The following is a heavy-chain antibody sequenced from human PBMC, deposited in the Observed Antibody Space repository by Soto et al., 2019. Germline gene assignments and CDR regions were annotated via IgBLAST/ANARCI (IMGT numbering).Heavy chain of an antibody. CDR2: ISSSGSTI. D-gene: IGHD6-19*01. Sequence: GGSLRLSCAASGFTFSDYYMSWIRQAPGKGLEWVSYISSSGSTIYYADSVKGRFTISRDNAKNSLYLQMNSLRAEDTAVYYCASLIAVAGANSDGMDVWARGTTVTAS. CDR1: GFTFSDYY. J-gene: IGHJ6*02. V-gene: IGHV3-11*01. CDR3: ASLIAVAGANSDGMDV.